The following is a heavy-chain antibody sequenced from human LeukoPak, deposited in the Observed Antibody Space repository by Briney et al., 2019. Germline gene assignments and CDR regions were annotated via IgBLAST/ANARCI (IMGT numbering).Heavy chain of an antibody. Sequence: PGGSLRLSCAASGFTFSSYSMNWVRQAPGKGLEWVSSIGSSSSYIYYADSVKGRFTISRDNAKNSLYLQMNSLRAEDTAVYYCARDVLDYYGSGSSDYWGQGTLVTVSS. CDR1: GFTFSSYS. D-gene: IGHD3-10*01. CDR3: ARDVLDYYGSGSSDY. CDR2: IGSSSSYI. J-gene: IGHJ4*02. V-gene: IGHV3-21*01.